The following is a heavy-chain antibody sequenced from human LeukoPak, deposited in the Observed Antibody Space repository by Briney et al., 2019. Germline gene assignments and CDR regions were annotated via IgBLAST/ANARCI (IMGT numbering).Heavy chain of an antibody. CDR3: AKDMRFDP. Sequence: GGSLRLSCEGFGYSFSTYGMSWVRQAPGKGLEWVSGISGSGDSTDYAESVKGRFTIPRDNSKNTMYLQMNSLRAEDTAVYYCAKDMRFDPWGQGTLVTVSS. V-gene: IGHV3-23*01. D-gene: IGHD3-16*01. CDR2: ISGSGDST. CDR1: GYSFSTYG. J-gene: IGHJ5*02.